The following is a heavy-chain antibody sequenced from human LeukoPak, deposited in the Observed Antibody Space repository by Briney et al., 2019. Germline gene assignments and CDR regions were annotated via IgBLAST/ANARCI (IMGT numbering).Heavy chain of an antibody. CDR2: IYYSGST. J-gene: IGHJ5*01. V-gene: IGHV4-39*07. CDR3: ARGRGSYYFATHWFDS. Sequence: SEALSLTCTVSGGSVSSSGYFWGRIRQPPGKGLEWIRSIYYSGSTYYNPSLKSRVTISLDTSKNQFSLKFSSVTAAHTAVYDCARGRGSYYFATHWFDSWGQGTLVTVSS. D-gene: IGHD1-26*01. CDR1: GGSVSSSGYF.